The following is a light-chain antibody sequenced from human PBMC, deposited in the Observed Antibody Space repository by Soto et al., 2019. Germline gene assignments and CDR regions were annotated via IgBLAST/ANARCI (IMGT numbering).Light chain of an antibody. CDR3: QQYNSYSWT. CDR1: QTISRW. J-gene: IGKJ1*01. Sequence: DIQMTQSPSTLSASVGDRVTITCRASQTISRWFAWYQQKPGKAPKLLIYDASSLKSGVPSRFSGSGSGTEFTLTISSLQPDDFATYYCQQYNSYSWTFGQGTKVDIK. V-gene: IGKV1-5*01. CDR2: DAS.